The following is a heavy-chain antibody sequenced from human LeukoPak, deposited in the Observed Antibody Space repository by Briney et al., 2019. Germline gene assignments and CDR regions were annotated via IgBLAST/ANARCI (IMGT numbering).Heavy chain of an antibody. CDR1: GSTFSNAW. D-gene: IGHD6-19*01. V-gene: IGHV3-15*01. CDR2: IRSKTDGGTT. Sequence: GGSLRLSCAASGSTFSNAWMSWVRQAPGKGLEWIGRIRSKTDGGTTDYAAPVKDRVTISRDDSKNTLFLQINSLKTDDTAGYYCTTYVAVSGTRHFDSWGQGALVIVSS. CDR3: TTYVAVSGTRHFDS. J-gene: IGHJ4*02.